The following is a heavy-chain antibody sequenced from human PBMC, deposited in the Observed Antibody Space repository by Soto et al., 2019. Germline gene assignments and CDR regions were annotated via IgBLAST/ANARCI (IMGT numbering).Heavy chain of an antibody. Sequence: ASVKVSCKSSGGTFSSYTISWVRQAPGQGLEWMGRIIPILGIANYAQKFQGRVTITADKSTSTAYMELSSLRSEDTAVYYCARVTFGYYGSGTPGYGMDVWGQGTTVTVSS. V-gene: IGHV1-69*02. J-gene: IGHJ6*02. CDR1: GGTFSSYT. CDR2: IIPILGIA. CDR3: ARVTFGYYGSGTPGYGMDV. D-gene: IGHD3-10*01.